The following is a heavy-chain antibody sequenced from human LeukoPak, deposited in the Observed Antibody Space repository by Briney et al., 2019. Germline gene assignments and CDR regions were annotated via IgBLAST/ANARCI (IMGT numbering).Heavy chain of an antibody. CDR2: ISYDGSNK. D-gene: IGHD6-13*01. V-gene: IGHV3-30*18. Sequence: PGGSLRLSCAASGFTFSSYGMHWVRQAPGKGLEWVAVISYDGSNKYYADSVKGRFTISRDNSKNTLYLQMNSLRAEDTAVYYCAKDRAGSSWFPNMDVWGKGTTVTVSS. J-gene: IGHJ6*03. CDR1: GFTFSSYG. CDR3: AKDRAGSSWFPNMDV.